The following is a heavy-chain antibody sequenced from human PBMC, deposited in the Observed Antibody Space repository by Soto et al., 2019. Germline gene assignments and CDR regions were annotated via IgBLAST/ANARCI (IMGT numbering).Heavy chain of an antibody. Sequence: QVQLVQSGAEVKKPGASVKVSCKASGYTFTTYGISWVRQAPGQGLEWMGWISAYNGNTNYAQKLQGRVTMTTDTSTSIAYMDLRSLRSDATAVYYCARDPRPNCSGGSCYRMAHWGQGTLVTVSS. J-gene: IGHJ4*02. CDR3: ARDPRPNCSGGSCYRMAH. CDR1: GYTFTTYG. V-gene: IGHV1-18*01. D-gene: IGHD2-15*01. CDR2: ISAYNGNT.